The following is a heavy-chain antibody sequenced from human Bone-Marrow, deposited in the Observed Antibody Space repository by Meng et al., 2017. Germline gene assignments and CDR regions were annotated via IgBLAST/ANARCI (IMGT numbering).Heavy chain of an antibody. J-gene: IGHJ4*02. Sequence: VHLQESDPGLSEPPGTLSLICVVSGGSISSIDWWSWVRQPPGKGLGWIGEIYHGGDTNYNPSLKSRVTIAIDKSKNQFSLKLSSVTAADTAVYYCASWIYSCGWQWGQGALVTVSS. D-gene: IGHD6-19*01. CDR2: IYHGGDT. V-gene: IGHV4-4*03. CDR1: GGSISSIDW. CDR3: ASWIYSCGWQ.